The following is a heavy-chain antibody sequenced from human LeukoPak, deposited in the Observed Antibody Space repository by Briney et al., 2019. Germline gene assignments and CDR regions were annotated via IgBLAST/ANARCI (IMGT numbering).Heavy chain of an antibody. CDR3: ATDRVGYCSGGSCYSRSSALDY. CDR2: FDPEHGET. V-gene: IGHV1-24*01. Sequence: ASVKVSCKVSGYTLTELSMHWVRQAPGKELEWMGGFDPEHGETIYAQKFQGRVTMTEDTSIDTVYMELSSLRSEDTAVYYCATDRVGYCSGGSCYSRSSALDYWGQGTLVTVSS. D-gene: IGHD2-15*01. J-gene: IGHJ4*02. CDR1: GYTLTELS.